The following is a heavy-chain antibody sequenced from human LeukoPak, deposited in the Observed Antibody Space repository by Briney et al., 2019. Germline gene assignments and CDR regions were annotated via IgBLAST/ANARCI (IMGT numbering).Heavy chain of an antibody. CDR2: INPNSGGT. V-gene: IGHV1-2*02. CDR3: ARDLQLYSSSWFDSFDI. D-gene: IGHD6-13*01. Sequence: ASAKVSCKASGYTFTGYYMHWVRQAPGQGLEWMGWINPNSGGTNYAQKFQGRVTMTRDTSISTAYMELSRLRSDDTAVYYCARDLQLYSSSWFDSFDIWGQATMVTVSS. J-gene: IGHJ3*02. CDR1: GYTFTGYY.